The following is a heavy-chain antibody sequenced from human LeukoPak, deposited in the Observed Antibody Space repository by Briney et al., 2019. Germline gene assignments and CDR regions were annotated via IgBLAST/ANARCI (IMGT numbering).Heavy chain of an antibody. D-gene: IGHD4-23*01. CDR3: ARDPDYGGNPGP. J-gene: IGHJ5*02. V-gene: IGHV4-34*01. CDR1: GESFSGYY. CDR2: INHSGST. Sequence: PSETLSLTCAVYGESFSGYYWSWIRQSPGKGLEWIGEINHSGSTYYNPSLKSRVTISVDKSKNQFSLNLSSVTAADTAVYYCARDPDYGGNPGPWGQGTLVTVSS.